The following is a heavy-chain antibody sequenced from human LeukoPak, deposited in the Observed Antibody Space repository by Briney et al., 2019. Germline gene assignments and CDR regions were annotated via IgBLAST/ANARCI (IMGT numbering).Heavy chain of an antibody. CDR1: GFTFSSYS. Sequence: PGGSLRLSCAASGFTFSSYSMNWVRQAPGKGLEWVSYITSSSSTIYYADSVKGRFTISRDNAKNSLYLQMNSLRADDTAVYYCARERVPYSTGWYYYFDAWGQGTLVTVSS. D-gene: IGHD6-19*01. CDR3: ARERVPYSTGWYYYFDA. V-gene: IGHV3-48*01. J-gene: IGHJ4*02. CDR2: ITSSSSTI.